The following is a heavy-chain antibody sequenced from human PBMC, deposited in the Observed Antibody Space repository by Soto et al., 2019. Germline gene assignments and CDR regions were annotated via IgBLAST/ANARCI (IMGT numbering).Heavy chain of an antibody. CDR2: IKQDGSEK. D-gene: IGHD2-2*01. V-gene: IGHV3-7*01. J-gene: IGHJ4*02. CDR3: ARVEDIVVVPAAQSFDY. Sequence: GGSLRLSCAASGFTFSSYWMSWVRQAPGKGLEWVANIKQDGSEKYYVDSVKGRFTISRDNAKNSLYLQMNSLRAEDTAVDYCARVEDIVVVPAAQSFDYWGQGTLVTVSS. CDR1: GFTFSSYW.